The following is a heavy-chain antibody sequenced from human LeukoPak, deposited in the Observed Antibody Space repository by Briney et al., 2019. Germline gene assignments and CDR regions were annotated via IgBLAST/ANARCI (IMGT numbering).Heavy chain of an antibody. CDR3: ARDRAWNYFDY. Sequence: GRSLRLSCAASGFTFSSYAMHWVRQAPGKGLEWVAIISNDGSRKYYGHSVEGRFTISRDNSKNTLYLQMGSLRAEDTAVYYCARDRAWNYFDYWGQGTLSPSPQ. V-gene: IGHV3-30*04. CDR2: ISNDGSRK. CDR1: GFTFSSYA. D-gene: IGHD3-3*01. J-gene: IGHJ4*02.